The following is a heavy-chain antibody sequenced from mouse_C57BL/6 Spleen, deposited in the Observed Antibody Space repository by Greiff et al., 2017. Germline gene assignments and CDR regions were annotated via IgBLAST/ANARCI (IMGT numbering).Heavy chain of an antibody. CDR2: IDPEDGET. CDR1: GFNIKDYY. CDR3: ARGDYYRYFDV. Sequence: EVKLQESGAELVKPGASVKLSCTASGFNIKDYYMHWVKQRTEQGLEWIGRIDPEDGETKYAPKFPGKATITADTSSNTAYLQLSSLTSEDTAVYYCARGDYYRYFDVWGTGTTVTVSS. D-gene: IGHD2-13*01. V-gene: IGHV14-2*01. J-gene: IGHJ1*03.